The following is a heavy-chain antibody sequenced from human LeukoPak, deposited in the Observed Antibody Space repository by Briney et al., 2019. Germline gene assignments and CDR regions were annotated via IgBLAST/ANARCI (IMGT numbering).Heavy chain of an antibody. Sequence: GGSLRLSCAASGFTFSNAYMSWVRQAPGKGLEWVSGISWNSGSIGYADSVKGRFTISRDNAKNSLYLQMNSLRAEDTALYYCAKDIQESGSSSFDYWGQGTLVTVSS. D-gene: IGHD1-26*01. J-gene: IGHJ4*02. CDR2: ISWNSGSI. CDR1: GFTFSNAY. V-gene: IGHV3-9*01. CDR3: AKDIQESGSSSFDY.